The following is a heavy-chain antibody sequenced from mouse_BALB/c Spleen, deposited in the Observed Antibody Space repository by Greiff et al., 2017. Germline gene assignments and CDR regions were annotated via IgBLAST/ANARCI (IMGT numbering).Heavy chain of an antibody. J-gene: IGHJ4*01. CDR2: ISSGSSTI. V-gene: IGHV5-17*02. Sequence: EVQLMESGGGLVQPGGSRKLSCAASGFTFSSFGMHWVRQAPEKGLEWVAYISSGSSTIYYADTVKGRFTISRDNTKNTLFLQMPSLRSEDTAMYYCARDAPMDYWGQGTSVTVSS. CDR3: ARDAPMDY. CDR1: GFTFSSFG.